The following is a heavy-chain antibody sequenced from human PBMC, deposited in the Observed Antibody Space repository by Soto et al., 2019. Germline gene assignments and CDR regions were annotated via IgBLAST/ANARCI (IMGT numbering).Heavy chain of an antibody. CDR1: GFTFSTYS. Sequence: EVQLGESGGGLVQPGGSLRLSCAASGFTFSTYSMNWVRQAPGKGLEWVSYISSRLYTIYYVDSVKGRFTISRDNAKNSLYLQMNSLRDDDTAVYYCARGGSSSDNGMDVWGQGTTVTVSS. D-gene: IGHD6-6*01. V-gene: IGHV3-48*02. CDR2: ISSRLYTI. J-gene: IGHJ6*02. CDR3: ARGGSSSDNGMDV.